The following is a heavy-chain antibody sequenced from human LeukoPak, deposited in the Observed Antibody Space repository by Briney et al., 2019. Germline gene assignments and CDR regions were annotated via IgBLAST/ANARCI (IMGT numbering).Heavy chain of an antibody. CDR2: IGPEDGET. J-gene: IGHJ3*02. CDR1: GYTVTELS. V-gene: IGHV1-24*01. CDR3: ATARITMVRGVIISDAFDI. D-gene: IGHD3-10*01. Sequence: ASVKVSCKVSGYTVTELSMHWVRQAPGKGLEWMGGIGPEDGETIYAQKFQGRVTMTEDTSTDTAYMELSSLRSEDTAMYYCATARITMVRGVIISDAFDIWGQATMVTVSS.